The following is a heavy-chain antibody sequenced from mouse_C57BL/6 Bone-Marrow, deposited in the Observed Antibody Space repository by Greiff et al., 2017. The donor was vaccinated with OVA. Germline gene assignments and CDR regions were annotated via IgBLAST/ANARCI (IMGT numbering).Heavy chain of an antibody. J-gene: IGHJ3*01. CDR1: GFTFSSYA. V-gene: IGHV5-4*01. CDR3: ARDLTAQATSFAY. CDR2: ISDGGSYT. D-gene: IGHD3-2*02. Sequence: EVQLVESGGGLVKPGGSLKLSCAASGFTFSSYAMSWVRQTPEKRLEWVATISDGGSYTYYPDNVKGRFTISRDNAKNNLYLQMSHLKSEDTAMYDCARDLTAQATSFAYWGQGTLVTVSA.